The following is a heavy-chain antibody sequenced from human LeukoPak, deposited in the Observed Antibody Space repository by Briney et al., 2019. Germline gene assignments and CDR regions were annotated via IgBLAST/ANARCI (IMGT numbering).Heavy chain of an antibody. CDR1: GFTFSTYT. CDR2: LRSTSSSM. V-gene: IGHV3-21*01. Sequence: GGSLRLSCAASGFTFSTYTMNWVRQAPGKGLEWVSSLRSTSSSMYYADSMKGRFTIPRDNAKNSVYLQMNSLRPEDTAVYYCAREGFYGSGSSPTFYFDYWGQGTLVTVSS. D-gene: IGHD3-10*01. J-gene: IGHJ4*02. CDR3: AREGFYGSGSSPTFYFDY.